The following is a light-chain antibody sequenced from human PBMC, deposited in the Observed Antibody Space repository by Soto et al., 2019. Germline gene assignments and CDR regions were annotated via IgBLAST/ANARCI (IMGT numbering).Light chain of an antibody. J-gene: IGKJ3*01. CDR3: PQSFKLTSK. V-gene: IGKV1-39*01. Sequence: TQSPGALAASFGDKGTVTXRARVSISLFLNWIQHQPGXAPKXXXVCXSSLPNGRPSRFSGSGSAKNFPLTIRSPQPENFCSYYLPQSFKLTSKFGPGTKVDIK. CDR2: CXS. CDR1: VSISLF.